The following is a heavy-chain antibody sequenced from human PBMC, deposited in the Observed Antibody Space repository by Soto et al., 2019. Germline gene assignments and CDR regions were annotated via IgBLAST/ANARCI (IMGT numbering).Heavy chain of an antibody. CDR2: ISAYNGNT. CDR1: GYTFTSYG. D-gene: IGHD3-3*01. V-gene: IGHV1-18*01. CDR3: ARDGASITIFGVVENWFDP. Sequence: QVQLVQSGAEVKKPGASVKVSCKASGYTFTSYGISWVRQAPGQGLEWMGWISAYNGNTNYAQKLKGRVTMTTDTSTSTAYMELRSLRSDDTAVYYCARDGASITIFGVVENWFDPWGQGPLVTVSS. J-gene: IGHJ5*02.